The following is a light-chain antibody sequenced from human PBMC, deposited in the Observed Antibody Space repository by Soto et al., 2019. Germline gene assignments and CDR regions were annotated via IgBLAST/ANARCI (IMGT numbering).Light chain of an antibody. CDR1: SNDIGPYNY. Sequence: QSALTQPASVSGSPGQSITSSCTGNSNDIGPYNYVSWYQQHPGKAPKLLIYDVTNRASGVSDRFSGSKSGRTASLTISGLQAEDEADYYCSSYTSIIAVVFGGGTKLTVL. CDR3: SSYTSIIAVV. CDR2: DVT. V-gene: IGLV2-14*03. J-gene: IGLJ2*01.